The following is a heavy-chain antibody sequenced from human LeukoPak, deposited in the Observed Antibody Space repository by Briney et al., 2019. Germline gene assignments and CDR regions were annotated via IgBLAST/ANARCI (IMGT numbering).Heavy chain of an antibody. V-gene: IGHV3-23*01. CDR2: ISGSGGGT. Sequence: GGSLRLSCAASGFTFSSYAMSWVRQAPGKGLEWVSTISGSGGGTYYADSVKGRFTISRDNSKNTLYLQMNSLRAEDTAVYYCATALLGPYYFDYWGQGTLVTLSS. CDR1: GFTFSSYA. D-gene: IGHD3-16*01. J-gene: IGHJ4*02. CDR3: ATALLGPYYFDY.